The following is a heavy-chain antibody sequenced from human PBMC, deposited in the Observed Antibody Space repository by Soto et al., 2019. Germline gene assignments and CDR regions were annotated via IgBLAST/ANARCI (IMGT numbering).Heavy chain of an antibody. J-gene: IGHJ4*02. CDR3: ASGSRSGSFDY. V-gene: IGHV1-46*03. Sequence: ASVKVCCKACGYTFTSYYMHWVRQAPGQGLEWMGIINPSGGSTSYAQKFQGRVTMTRDTSTSTVYMELSSLRSEDTAVYYCASGSRSGSFDYWGQGTLVTVSS. CDR1: GYTFTSYY. D-gene: IGHD3-10*01. CDR2: INPSGGST.